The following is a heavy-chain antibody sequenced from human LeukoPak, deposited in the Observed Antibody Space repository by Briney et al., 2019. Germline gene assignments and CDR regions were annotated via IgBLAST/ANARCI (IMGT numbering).Heavy chain of an antibody. CDR2: IYYSGST. CDR1: VGSISSSSYY. Sequence: SETLSLTCSVSVGSISSSSYYWGWIRQPPGKGLEWIGSIYYSGSTYYNPSLKSRVTISVDTSKNQFSLKLSSVTAAGTAVYYCARECSSSSSSYYYYMDVWGKGTTVTVSS. D-gene: IGHD6-6*01. CDR3: ARECSSSSSSYYYYMDV. V-gene: IGHV4-39*07. J-gene: IGHJ6*03.